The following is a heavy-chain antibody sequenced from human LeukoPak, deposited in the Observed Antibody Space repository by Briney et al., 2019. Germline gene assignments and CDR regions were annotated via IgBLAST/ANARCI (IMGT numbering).Heavy chain of an antibody. CDR1: GFTFSSPA. CDR2: ISGNGYNA. CDR3: AKDRSGIVVVPAAMY. J-gene: IGHJ4*02. V-gene: IGHV3-23*01. Sequence: GGSLRLSCVGSGFTFSSPAMTWVRQAPGKGLEWVSIISGNGYNAYYAESVKGRFTISRDNSKNTLYLQMNSLRAEDTAVYYCAKDRSGIVVVPAAMYWGQGTLVTVSS. D-gene: IGHD2-2*01.